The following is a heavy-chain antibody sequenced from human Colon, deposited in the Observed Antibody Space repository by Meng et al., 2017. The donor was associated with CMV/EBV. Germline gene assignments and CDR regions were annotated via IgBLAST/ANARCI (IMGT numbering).Heavy chain of an antibody. Sequence: EVXLVESGGXLVKLGGXLRSSCGGSGFTFSSYSINWVRQAPGKGLEWVSSISSGGDYIYYADSVKGRFTISRDNAKNSLYLQMNSLRAEDTSVYYCARGARIAAIGGFYYYDYWGQGTLVTVSS. CDR1: GFTFSSYS. J-gene: IGHJ4*02. V-gene: IGHV3-21*01. CDR2: ISSGGDYI. CDR3: ARGARIAAIGGFYYYDY. D-gene: IGHD6-13*01.